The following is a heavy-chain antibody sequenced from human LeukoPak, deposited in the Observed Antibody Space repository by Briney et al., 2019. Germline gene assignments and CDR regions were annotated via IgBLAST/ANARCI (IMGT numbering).Heavy chain of an antibody. CDR2: MNPNSGNT. D-gene: IGHD3-22*01. Sequence: ASVKVSCKASGYTFTSYDTNWVRQATGQGLEWMGWMNPNSGNTGYAQKFQGRVTMTRNTSISTAYMELSSLRSEDTAVYYCARGFSSGYYTGYYYYYMDVWGKGTTVTVSS. CDR1: GYTFTSYD. J-gene: IGHJ6*03. V-gene: IGHV1-8*01. CDR3: ARGFSSGYYTGYYYYYMDV.